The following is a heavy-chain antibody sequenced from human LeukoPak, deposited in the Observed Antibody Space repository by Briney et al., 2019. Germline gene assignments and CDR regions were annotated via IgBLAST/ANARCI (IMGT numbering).Heavy chain of an antibody. V-gene: IGHV3-15*01. CDR2: IKSKTDGGTA. Sequence: PGGSLRLSCAASGFTFTTAWMTWVRQAPGKGLEWVGRIKSKTDGGTADYAAPVKGRFTISRDDSKDTLYLQMSCLKTEDTAVYYCTTTAHSGPAIYWGQGTLVTVSP. CDR1: GFTFTTAW. CDR3: TTTAHSGPAIY. D-gene: IGHD6-19*01. J-gene: IGHJ4*02.